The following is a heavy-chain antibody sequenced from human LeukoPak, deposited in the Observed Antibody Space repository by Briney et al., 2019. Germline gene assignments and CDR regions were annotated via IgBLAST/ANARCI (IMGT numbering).Heavy chain of an antibody. Sequence: SVKVSCKASGGTFSSYAISWVRQAPGQGLEWMGGIIPIFGTANYAQKFQGGVTITADESTSTAYMELSSLRSEDTAMYYCARLVGGSTSETAGWGQGTLVTVSS. CDR3: ARLVGGSTSETAG. V-gene: IGHV1-69*13. D-gene: IGHD2-2*01. CDR2: IIPIFGTA. J-gene: IGHJ4*02. CDR1: GGTFSSYA.